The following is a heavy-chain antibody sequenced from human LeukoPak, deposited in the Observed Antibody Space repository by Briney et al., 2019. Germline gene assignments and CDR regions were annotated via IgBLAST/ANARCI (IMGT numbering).Heavy chain of an antibody. CDR2: ISYDGSNK. CDR3: ARYYGSGRGYYGLDV. V-gene: IGHV3-30*03. J-gene: IGHJ6*02. Sequence: PGGSLRLSCAASGFTFSSYGMHWVRQAPGKGLEWVAVISYDGSNKYYADSVKGRFTISRDNSKNTLYLQMNSPRAEDTAVYYCARYYGSGRGYYGLDVWGQGTTVTVFS. CDR1: GFTFSSYG. D-gene: IGHD3-10*01.